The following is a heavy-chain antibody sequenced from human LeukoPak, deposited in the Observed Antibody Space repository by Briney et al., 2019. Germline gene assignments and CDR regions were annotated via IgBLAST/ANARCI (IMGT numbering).Heavy chain of an antibody. CDR3: ASQMATNRWSALG. D-gene: IGHD5-24*01. Sequence: GGSLRLSCVASGFTVSSNYMSWVRQAPGKGLEWVSVIYSGGNINYADSVKGRFTISRDNSKNTLYLQMNSLRAEDTAVYYCASQMATNRWSALGWGQGAPVTVSS. V-gene: IGHV3-53*01. CDR2: IYSGGNI. CDR1: GFTVSSNY. J-gene: IGHJ4*02.